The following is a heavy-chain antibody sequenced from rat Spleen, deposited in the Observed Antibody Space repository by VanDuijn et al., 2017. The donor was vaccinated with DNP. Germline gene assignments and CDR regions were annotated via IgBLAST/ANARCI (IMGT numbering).Heavy chain of an antibody. Sequence: EVQLEESGGGLVQPGRSLKLSCAASGFTFSNYYMAWVRQAPKKGLEWVATITTNGSRTYYPDSVKGRFTISRDNAKSTLYLQMDSLRSEDTATYYCTTGVTTVVTMDAWGQGTSVTVSS. CDR1: GFTFSNYY. D-gene: IGHD1-1*01. CDR3: TTGVTTVVTMDA. J-gene: IGHJ4*01. CDR2: ITTNGSRT. V-gene: IGHV5-27*01.